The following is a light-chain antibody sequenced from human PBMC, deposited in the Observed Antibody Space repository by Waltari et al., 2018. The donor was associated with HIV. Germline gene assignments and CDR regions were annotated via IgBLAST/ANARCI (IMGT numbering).Light chain of an antibody. CDR1: ESVLFSSNNKNY. J-gene: IGKJ4*01. CDR2: WAS. V-gene: IGKV4-1*01. CDR3: QQYYSTPLT. Sequence: DIVMTQSPDSRSVSLGERAPILCKYSESVLFSSNNKNYLAWYQQKPGQPPKLLLYWASTRESAVPDRFSGSGSGADFTLTISSLQAEDVAVYYCQQYYSTPLTFGGGTKVEIK.